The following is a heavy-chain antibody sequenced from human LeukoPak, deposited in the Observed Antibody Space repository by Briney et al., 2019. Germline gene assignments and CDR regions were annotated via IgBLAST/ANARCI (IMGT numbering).Heavy chain of an antibody. V-gene: IGHV4-59*08. Sequence: SETLSLTCTVSGGSISSYYWSWIRQPPGKGLEWIGYIYYSGSTNYNPSLESRVTISVDTSKNQFSLKLSSVTAADTAVYYCARYCSGGSCPPLWGQGTLVTVSS. D-gene: IGHD2-15*01. J-gene: IGHJ4*02. CDR3: ARYCSGGSCPPL. CDR2: IYYSGST. CDR1: GGSISSYY.